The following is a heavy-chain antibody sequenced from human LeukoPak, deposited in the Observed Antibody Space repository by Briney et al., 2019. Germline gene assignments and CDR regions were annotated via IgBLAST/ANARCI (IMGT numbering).Heavy chain of an antibody. D-gene: IGHD5-24*01. CDR1: GYTFTAYY. CDR3: ARGGDGNRRDFDY. V-gene: IGHV1-2*02. CDR2: IDPNSGDP. Sequence: ASMKVSCKVSGYTFTAYYMHWLRQAPGQGLQWMGWIDPNSGDPNYAQTFQGGVTMTRDTSISTTYMQLNSLRSDDTAVYYCARGGDGNRRDFDYWGQGTLVTVSS. J-gene: IGHJ4*02.